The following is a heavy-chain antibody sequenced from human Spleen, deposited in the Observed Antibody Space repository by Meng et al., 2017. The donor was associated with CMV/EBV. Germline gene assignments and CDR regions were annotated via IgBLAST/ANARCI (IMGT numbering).Heavy chain of an antibody. V-gene: IGHV1-69*05. CDR3: ARDVGSMVRGMNWFDP. D-gene: IGHD3-10*01. Sequence: GGTFSGDAISWVRQAPGQGLEWRGGIIPIFGTANYAQKFQGRITITTDESTSTAYMEVSSLRSEDTAVYYCARDVGSMVRGMNWFDPWGQGTLVTVSS. J-gene: IGHJ5*02. CDR2: IIPIFGTA. CDR1: GGTFSGDA.